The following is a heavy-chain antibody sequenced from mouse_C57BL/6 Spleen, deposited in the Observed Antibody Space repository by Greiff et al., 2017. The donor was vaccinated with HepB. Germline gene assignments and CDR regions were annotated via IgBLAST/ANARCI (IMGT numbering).Heavy chain of an antibody. V-gene: IGHV1-4*01. CDR2: INPSSGYT. J-gene: IGHJ2*01. D-gene: IGHD1-1*01. Sequence: QVQLQQSGAELARPGASVKMSCKASGYTFTSYTMHWVKQRPGQGLEWIGYINPSSGYTKYNQKFKDKATLTADKSSSTSYMQLSSLTSEDSAVYYCARGDYYGSSNYWGQGTTLTVSS. CDR3: ARGDYYGSSNY. CDR1: GYTFTSYT.